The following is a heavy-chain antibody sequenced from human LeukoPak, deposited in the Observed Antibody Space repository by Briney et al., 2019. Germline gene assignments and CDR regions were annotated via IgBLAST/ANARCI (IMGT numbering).Heavy chain of an antibody. Sequence: PSETLSLTCTVSGGSISSYYWSWIRQPPGKGLEWIGYIYYSGSTNHNPSLKSRVTISVDTSKNQFSLKLSSVTAADTAVYYCARGDYYDSSGYYPYYYGMDVWGQGTTVTVSS. CDR2: IYYSGST. CDR1: GGSISSYY. CDR3: ARGDYYDSSGYYPYYYGMDV. V-gene: IGHV4-59*01. D-gene: IGHD3-22*01. J-gene: IGHJ6*02.